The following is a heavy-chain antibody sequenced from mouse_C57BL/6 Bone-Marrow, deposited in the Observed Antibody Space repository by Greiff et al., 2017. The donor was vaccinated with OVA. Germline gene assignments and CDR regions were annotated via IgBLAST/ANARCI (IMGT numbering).Heavy chain of an antibody. CDR2: INPYNGGT. V-gene: IGHV1-19*01. CDR1: GYTFTDYY. Sequence: VHVKQSGPVLVKPGASVKMSCKASGYTFTDYYMNWVKQSHGKSLEWIGVINPYNGGTSSNQKFKGKATLTVDKSSITAYMELNSLTSEDSAVYYCARWYFDVWGTGTTVTVSS. J-gene: IGHJ1*03. CDR3: ARWYFDV.